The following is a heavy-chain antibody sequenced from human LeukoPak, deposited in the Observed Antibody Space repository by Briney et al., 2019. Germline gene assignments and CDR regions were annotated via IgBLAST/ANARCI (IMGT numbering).Heavy chain of an antibody. CDR2: ISSSGSTI. D-gene: IGHD2-15*01. V-gene: IGHV3-48*03. Sequence: GGSLRLSCAASGFTFSSYDMNWVRQAPGKGLEWVSYISSSGSTIYYADSVKGRFTISRDNAKNSLYLQMNSLRAEDTAVYYCATLGYCSGGSCYWYGMDVWGKGTTVTVSS. CDR3: ATLGYCSGGSCYWYGMDV. J-gene: IGHJ6*04. CDR1: GFTFSSYD.